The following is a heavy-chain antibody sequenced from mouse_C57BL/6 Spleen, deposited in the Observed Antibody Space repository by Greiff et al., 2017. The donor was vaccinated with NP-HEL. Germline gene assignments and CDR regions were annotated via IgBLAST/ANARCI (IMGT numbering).Heavy chain of an antibody. V-gene: IGHV10-1*01. CDR1: GFSFNTYA. Sequence: EVQRVESGGGLVQPKGSLKLSCAASGFSFNTYAMNWVRQAPGKGLEWVARIRSKSNNYATYYADSVKDRFTISRDDSESMLYLQMSILKAEDTAMYYCVRDSAQVYAMDYWGQGTSVTVSS. D-gene: IGHD3-2*02. CDR2: IRSKSNNYAT. CDR3: VRDSAQVYAMDY. J-gene: IGHJ4*01.